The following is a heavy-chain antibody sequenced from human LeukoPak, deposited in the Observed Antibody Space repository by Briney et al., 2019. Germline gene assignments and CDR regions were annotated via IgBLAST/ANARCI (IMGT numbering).Heavy chain of an antibody. V-gene: IGHV3-73*01. D-gene: IGHD3-16*01. CDR3: TNNYAGGVGY. J-gene: IGHJ4*02. CDR2: IRSKANGYAT. CDR1: GFNFSGSA. Sequence: GGSLRLSCAASGFNFSGSAMHWVRQASWKGLEWLGRIRSKANGYATTYVASVEGRFTISRDDSSNTAYLQMNSLKTEDTAVYYCTNNYAGGVGYWGQGTLVTVSS.